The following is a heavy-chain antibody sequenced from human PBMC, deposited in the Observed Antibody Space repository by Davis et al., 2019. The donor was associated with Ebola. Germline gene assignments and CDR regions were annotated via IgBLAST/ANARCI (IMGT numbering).Heavy chain of an antibody. V-gene: IGHV3-23*01. J-gene: IGHJ6*02. CDR1: GFTFSSYA. Sequence: GESLKISCAASGFTFSSYAMSRVRQAPGTGLEWVSAISGSGGSTYYADSVKGRFTISRDNSKNTLYLQMNSLRAEDTAVYYCARVLAARPGYYYYGMDVWGQGTTVTVSS. CDR2: ISGSGGST. D-gene: IGHD6-6*01. CDR3: ARVLAARPGYYYYGMDV.